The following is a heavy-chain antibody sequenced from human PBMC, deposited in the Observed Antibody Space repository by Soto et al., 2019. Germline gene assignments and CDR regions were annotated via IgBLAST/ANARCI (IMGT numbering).Heavy chain of an antibody. CDR1: GFTFSAYW. D-gene: IGHD1-1*01. V-gene: IGHV3-74*01. J-gene: IGHJ4*02. Sequence: GGSLRLSCAVSGFTFSAYWMHWVRQVPGKGLTWVSRISDDGSTATYADPVKGRFIISRDNAKNTLYLEMNTLRADDSGLYYCARGPRVSSTGTGAHWGRGTLVTVSS. CDR3: ARGPRVSSTGTGAH. CDR2: ISDDGSTA.